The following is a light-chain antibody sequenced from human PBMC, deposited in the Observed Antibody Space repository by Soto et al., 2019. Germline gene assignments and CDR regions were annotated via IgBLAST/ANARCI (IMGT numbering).Light chain of an antibody. CDR2: GAS. CDR1: QSVETF. Sequence: IVMTQSPAILSVSPGERATLSCRASQSVETFLAWFQHKAGQAPRLLIFGASTRAAGVPAGFSGGGSGTEFTLTIDSLRSEDFAVYFCQQYHAWPPGTFGGGTKVDIK. CDR3: QQYHAWPPGT. J-gene: IGKJ4*01. V-gene: IGKV3-15*01.